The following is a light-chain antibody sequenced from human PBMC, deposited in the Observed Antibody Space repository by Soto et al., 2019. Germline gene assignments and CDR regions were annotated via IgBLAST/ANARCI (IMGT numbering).Light chain of an antibody. V-gene: IGKV1-5*03. CDR2: RTS. J-gene: IGKJ2*01. CDR3: QEYSSSPYT. CDR1: QSFSSW. Sequence: DIQMTQSPSTLSLSVGDRVTITCRASQSFSSWLARYQQKPGKAPKLLIYRTSTLKNGVPARFSGSGSGTEFTLTITSLQPDDFAAYYCQEYSSSPYTFGQGTKLEIK.